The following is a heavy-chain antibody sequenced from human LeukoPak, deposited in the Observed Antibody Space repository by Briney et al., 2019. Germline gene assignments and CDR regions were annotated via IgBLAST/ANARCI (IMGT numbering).Heavy chain of an antibody. D-gene: IGHD6-13*01. CDR3: ARGPFGYSSSWYEDY. J-gene: IGHJ4*02. CDR2: IYTSGST. V-gene: IGHV4-61*02. CDR1: GGSISSGSYY. Sequence: NASETLSLTCTVSGGSISSGSYYWSWIRQPAGKGLEWIGRIYTSGSTNYNPSLKSRVTISVDTSKNQLSLKLSSVTAADTAVYYCARGPFGYSSSWYEDYWGQGTLVTVSS.